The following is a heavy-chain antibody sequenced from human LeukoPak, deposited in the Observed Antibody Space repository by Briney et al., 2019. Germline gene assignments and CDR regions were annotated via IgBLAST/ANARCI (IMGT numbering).Heavy chain of an antibody. Sequence: TLSXTCTXSGGSLSRGSYYWGWGRQPAGTGREWVGRIYSRGSTNNNPSRKSRVTISENTSKKQCSLKLSSVTAADTAVYYCAREYYDFWSGYYRNRGGFGAFDIWGQGTMVTVSS. CDR1: GGSLSRGSYY. D-gene: IGHD3-3*01. CDR3: AREYYDFWSGYYRNRGGFGAFDI. J-gene: IGHJ3*02. CDR2: IYSRGST. V-gene: IGHV4-61*02.